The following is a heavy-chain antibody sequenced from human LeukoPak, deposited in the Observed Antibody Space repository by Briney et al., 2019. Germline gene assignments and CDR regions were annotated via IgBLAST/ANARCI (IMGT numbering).Heavy chain of an antibody. V-gene: IGHV3-11*01. CDR1: GFTFSDFY. J-gene: IGHJ4*02. D-gene: IGHD3-10*01. CDR2: ISSKGDTV. CDR3: VVLFGGY. Sequence: GGSLRLSCTTSGFTFSDFYMSWIRQTPRKGLEWISSISSKGDTVYYADSVKGRFTISRDNAKNSLYLQMNSLRAEDTATYYCVVLFGGYWGQGTLVSVSS.